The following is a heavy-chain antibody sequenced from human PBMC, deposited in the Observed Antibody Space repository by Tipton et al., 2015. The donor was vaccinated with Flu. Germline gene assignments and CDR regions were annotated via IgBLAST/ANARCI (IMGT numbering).Heavy chain of an antibody. V-gene: IGHV4-39*07. D-gene: IGHD2-15*01. Sequence: GLVKPSETLSLTCTVSGGSISRTDSHWAWIRQSPGKGLEWIASVYYSGRTYNNPSLKSRVSMSVDAPRNQFSLKLTSMTAADTAMYYCARVMGCSGGSCYLGWGKYWFDPWGQGTLVTVSA. J-gene: IGHJ5*02. CDR2: VYYSGRT. CDR1: GGSISRTDSH. CDR3: ARVMGCSGGSCYLGWGKYWFDP.